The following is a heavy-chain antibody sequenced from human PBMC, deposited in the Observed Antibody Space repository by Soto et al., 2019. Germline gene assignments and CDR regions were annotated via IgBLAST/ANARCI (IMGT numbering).Heavy chain of an antibody. Sequence: PSETLSLTCTVSGGSISSGGYYWSWIRQHPGKGLEWIGYIYYSGSTYYNPPLKSRVTISVDTSKNQFSLKLSSVTAADTAVYYCASTIVVPPPVGFDYCGQGTLVTVSS. CDR1: GGSISSGGYY. J-gene: IGHJ4*02. D-gene: IGHD3-22*01. CDR3: ASTIVVPPPVGFDY. CDR2: IYYSGST. V-gene: IGHV4-30-4*08.